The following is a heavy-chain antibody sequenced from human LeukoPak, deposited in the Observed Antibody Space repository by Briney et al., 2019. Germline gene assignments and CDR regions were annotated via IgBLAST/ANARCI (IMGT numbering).Heavy chain of an antibody. D-gene: IGHD3-10*01. V-gene: IGHV4-59*01. Sequence: WETLSLTCAVSGGSPSSYYWSWIRQPPGAGPEWIGYIYYTGSTNYNPSLKSRVTISLDSSTNQFSLNLNSLTTADTAVYYCVRRYYDSGTAKGYFQHWGQGTLVTVSS. CDR2: IYYTGST. CDR3: VRRYYDSGTAKGYFQH. J-gene: IGHJ1*01. CDR1: GGSPSSYY.